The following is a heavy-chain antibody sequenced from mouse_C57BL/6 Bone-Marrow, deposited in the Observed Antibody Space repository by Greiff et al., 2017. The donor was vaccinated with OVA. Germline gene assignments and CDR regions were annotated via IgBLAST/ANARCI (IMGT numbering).Heavy chain of an antibody. Sequence: QVQLKQSGPELVKPGASVKISCKASGYAFSSSWMNWVKQRPGKGLEWIGRIYPGDGDTNYNGKFKGKATLTADKSSSTAYMQLSSLTSEDSAVYFCARSRYGSAEDYWGQGTTLTVSS. V-gene: IGHV1-82*01. CDR1: GYAFSSSW. CDR2: IYPGDGDT. J-gene: IGHJ2*01. D-gene: IGHD1-1*01. CDR3: ARSRYGSAEDY.